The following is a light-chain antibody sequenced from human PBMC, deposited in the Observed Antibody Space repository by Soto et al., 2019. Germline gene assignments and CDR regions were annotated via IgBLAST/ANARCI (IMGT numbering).Light chain of an antibody. CDR3: QQYDTLLFT. J-gene: IGKJ3*01. V-gene: IGKV1-33*01. CDR1: QAISNY. Sequence: DIQMTQSPSSLSASVGDTVTITCQANQAISNYLSWYQQKSGQAPKLLIYEASTLEAGVPSRFSGSGSGTDFTLTISSLQPEDFATYYCQQYDTLLFTFGPGTKVDIK. CDR2: EAS.